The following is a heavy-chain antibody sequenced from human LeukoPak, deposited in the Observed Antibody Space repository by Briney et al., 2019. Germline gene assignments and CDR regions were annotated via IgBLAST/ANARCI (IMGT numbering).Heavy chain of an antibody. CDR2: ISSNGGST. Sequence: GGSLRLSCSASGFTFSSYAMHWVRQAPGKGLEYVSAISSNGGSTYYADSVKGRFTISRDNAKNSLYLQMNSLRAEDTAVYYCARDPVSGVWLNSREYYFDYWGQGTLVTVSS. CDR3: ARDPVSGVWLNSREYYFDY. J-gene: IGHJ4*02. D-gene: IGHD5-12*01. CDR1: GFTFSSYA. V-gene: IGHV3-64*04.